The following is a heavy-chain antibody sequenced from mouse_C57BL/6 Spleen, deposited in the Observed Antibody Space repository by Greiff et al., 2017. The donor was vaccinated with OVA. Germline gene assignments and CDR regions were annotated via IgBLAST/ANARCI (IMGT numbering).Heavy chain of an antibody. CDR2: INPSNGGT. CDR3: ATSYYGSSYEDY. D-gene: IGHD1-1*01. CDR1: GYTFTSYW. V-gene: IGHV1-53*01. J-gene: IGHJ2*01. Sequence: QVQLKQPGTELVKPGASVKLSCKASGYTFTSYWMHWVKQRPGQGLEWIGNINPSNGGTNYNEKFKSKATLTVDKTSSTAYMQLSSLTSEDSAVYYCATSYYGSSYEDYWGQGTTLTVSS.